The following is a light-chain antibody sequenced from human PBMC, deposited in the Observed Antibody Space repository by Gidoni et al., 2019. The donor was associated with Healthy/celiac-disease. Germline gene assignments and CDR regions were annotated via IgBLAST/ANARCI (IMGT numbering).Light chain of an antibody. V-gene: IGLV2-14*01. CDR1: SSDVGGYNY. Sequence: QSALTQPASVSGSPGQSITISCTGTSSDVGGYNYVSWYQQHPGKAPKLMIYDVSNRPSGVSNRFPGSKSGNTASLTISGLQAEDEADYYCSPYTSSSFWVSAGGTKLTVL. CDR2: DVS. J-gene: IGLJ3*02. CDR3: SPYTSSSFWV.